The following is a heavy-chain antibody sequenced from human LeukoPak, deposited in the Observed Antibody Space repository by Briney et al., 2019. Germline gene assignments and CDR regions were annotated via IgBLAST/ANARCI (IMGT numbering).Heavy chain of an antibody. CDR1: GFTFSSYA. Sequence: GGSLRLSCAPSGFTFSSYAMSWARQAPGKGLEWVSAISASGSRTYHAGSVKGRFTVSRDNSKDTLYLQMNSLRADDTALYYCAKEVWPGNTGWHLFDSWGQGTLVTVSS. D-gene: IGHD1-14*01. CDR2: ISASGSRT. CDR3: AKEVWPGNTGWHLFDS. V-gene: IGHV3-23*01. J-gene: IGHJ4*02.